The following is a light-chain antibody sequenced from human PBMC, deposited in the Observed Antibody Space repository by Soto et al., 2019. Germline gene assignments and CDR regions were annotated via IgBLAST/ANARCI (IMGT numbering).Light chain of an antibody. J-gene: IGLJ2*01. Sequence: SYELTQPPSVSVAPGKTARITCGESDIGSKSVHWYLQKPGQAPVLVIYYDRHRPSGIPERFSGSNSGNTATLTISRVEAGDEADYYCQVWDSGSDHVVFGGGTKGTVL. CDR2: YDR. CDR1: DIGSKS. CDR3: QVWDSGSDHVV. V-gene: IGLV3-21*04.